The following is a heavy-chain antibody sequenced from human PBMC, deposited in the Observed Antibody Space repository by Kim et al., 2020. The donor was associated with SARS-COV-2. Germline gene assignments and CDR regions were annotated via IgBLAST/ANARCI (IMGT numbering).Heavy chain of an antibody. CDR3: ARRGYSYGVGGRGGWYFDY. J-gene: IGHJ4*02. CDR1: GGSISSSSYY. Sequence: SETLSLTCTVSGGSISSSSYYWGWIRQPPGKGLDWIGSIYYSGSTYYNPSLKSRVTISVGTSQNPCSLKLSSVTAADTGVYYCARRGYSYGVGGRGGWYFDYCGQETLLTVSS. CDR2: IYYSGST. V-gene: IGHV4-39*01. D-gene: IGHD5-18*01.